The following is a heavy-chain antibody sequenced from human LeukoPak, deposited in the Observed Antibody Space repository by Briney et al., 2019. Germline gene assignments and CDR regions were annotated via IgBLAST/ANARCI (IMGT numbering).Heavy chain of an antibody. J-gene: IGHJ4*02. Sequence: PSQTLSLTCTVSGGSISSGGYYWSWIRQHPGKGLEWIGYIYYSGSTYYNPSLKSRVTISVDTSKNQFSLKLSSVTAADTAVYYCASSWGDSSGYHHVSFDYWGQGTLVTVSS. CDR3: ASSWGDSSGYHHVSFDY. D-gene: IGHD3-22*01. V-gene: IGHV4-31*03. CDR1: GGSISSGGYY. CDR2: IYYSGST.